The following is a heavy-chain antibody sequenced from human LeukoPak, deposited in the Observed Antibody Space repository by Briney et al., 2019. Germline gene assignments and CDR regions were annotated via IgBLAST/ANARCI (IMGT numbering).Heavy chain of an antibody. CDR1: GFTFSGHW. CDR2: INQGGSDK. V-gene: IGHV3-7*01. J-gene: IGHJ4*02. CDR3: TRDRSRAEDD. D-gene: IGHD1-14*01. Sequence: GGSLRLSCAASGFTFSGHWMSWLRQAPGKGLEWVANINQGGSDKYYVDSVKGRFTISRDNANNLLYLQMNSLRGEDTAVYYCTRDRSRAEDDWGQGTLVTVSS.